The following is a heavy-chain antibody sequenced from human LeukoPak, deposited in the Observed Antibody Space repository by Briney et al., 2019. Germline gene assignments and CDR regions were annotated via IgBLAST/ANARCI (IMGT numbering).Heavy chain of an antibody. D-gene: IGHD6-13*01. CDR2: IYHSGST. Sequence: SETLSLTCAVSGYSSSSGYYWGWIRQPPGKGLEWIGSIYHSGSTYYNPSLKSRVTISVDTSKNQFSLKLSSVTAADTAVYYCARALRIAAAAYFDYWGQGTLVTVSS. CDR3: ARALRIAAAAYFDY. CDR1: GYSSSSGYY. J-gene: IGHJ4*02. V-gene: IGHV4-38-2*01.